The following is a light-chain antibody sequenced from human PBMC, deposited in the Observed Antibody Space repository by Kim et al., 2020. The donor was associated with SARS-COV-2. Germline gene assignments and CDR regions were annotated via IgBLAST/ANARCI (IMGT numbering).Light chain of an antibody. V-gene: IGLV2-14*03. Sequence: QSALTQPASVSGSPGQSITISCTGTSSDVGGYYYVSWYQQQPRKAPTLIIYDVSNRPSGVSNRFSGSKSGNTASLTISGLQSEDEADYTSSSTFVFGTGTKVTV. CDR1: SSDVGGYYY. CDR2: DVS. CDR3: SSTFV. J-gene: IGLJ1*01.